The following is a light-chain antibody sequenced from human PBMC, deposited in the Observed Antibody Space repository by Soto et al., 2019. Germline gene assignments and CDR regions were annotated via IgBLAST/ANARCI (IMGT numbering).Light chain of an antibody. Sequence: DIQMTQSPSSLSASVGDRVTITCRASQSISSFLNWYQQKPGKAPKLLIFGVSSLGSGVPSRFSGSGSETDFTLTITTLQPEYFATYYCQQSYTSPRTFGQGTKVEIK. CDR3: QQSYTSPRT. CDR1: QSISSF. J-gene: IGKJ1*01. CDR2: GVS. V-gene: IGKV1-39*01.